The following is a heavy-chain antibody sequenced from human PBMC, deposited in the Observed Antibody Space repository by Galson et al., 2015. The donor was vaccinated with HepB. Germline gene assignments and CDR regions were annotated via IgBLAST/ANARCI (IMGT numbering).Heavy chain of an antibody. D-gene: IGHD2-2*01. CDR1: GGTFSSYA. Sequence: SVKVSCKASGGTFSSYAISWVRQAPGQGLEWMGGIIPIFGTANYAQKFQGRVTITADESTSTAYMELSSLRSEDTAVYYCARRRFVVVPAAMKEPGYYFDYWGQGTLVTVSS. CDR2: IIPIFGTA. V-gene: IGHV1-69*13. CDR3: ARRRFVVVPAAMKEPGYYFDY. J-gene: IGHJ4*02.